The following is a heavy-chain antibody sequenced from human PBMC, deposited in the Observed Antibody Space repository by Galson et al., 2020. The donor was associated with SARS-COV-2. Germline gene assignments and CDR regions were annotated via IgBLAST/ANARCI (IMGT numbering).Heavy chain of an antibody. CDR1: GFSLSTSGVC. CDR2: IDWDDDK. D-gene: IGHD4-17*01. Sequence: SGPTLVKPTQTLTLTCTFSGFSLSTSGVCVSWIRQSPGKALEWLGRIDWDDDKYYTTSLKTRLTISKDTSKNQVVLTMTNMDPVDTATYYCAWSPRVTTTYYFDNWGQGTLVTVSS. J-gene: IGHJ4*02. CDR3: AWSPRVTTTYYFDN. V-gene: IGHV2-70*11.